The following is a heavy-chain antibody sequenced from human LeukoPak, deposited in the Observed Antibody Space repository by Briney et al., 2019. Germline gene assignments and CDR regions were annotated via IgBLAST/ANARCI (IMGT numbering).Heavy chain of an antibody. Sequence: GASVKVSCKSSGYTFTSYYIHWVRQAPGQGLEWMGIINPSGGSTSYAQKFQGRVTMTRCTATSTGYMELSSLRAEDTAVYYCARGRAKRSTMVRAPWFVPWGQGALVTDSS. D-gene: IGHD3-10*01. CDR1: GYTFTSYY. CDR2: INPSGGST. J-gene: IGHJ5*02. V-gene: IGHV1-46*01. CDR3: ARGRAKRSTMVRAPWFVP.